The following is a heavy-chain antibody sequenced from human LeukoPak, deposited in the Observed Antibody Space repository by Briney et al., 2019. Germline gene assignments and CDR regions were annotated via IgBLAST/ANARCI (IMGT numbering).Heavy chain of an antibody. Sequence: ASVKVSCKASGGTFSSYAISWVRQAPGQGLEWMGGIIPIFVTANYAQKFQGRVTITADESTSTAYMELSSLRSEDTAVYYCARGVLFYYYYYMDVWGKGTTVTVSS. CDR2: IIPIFVTA. V-gene: IGHV1-69*01. D-gene: IGHD2-21*01. CDR3: ARGVLFYYYYYMDV. CDR1: GGTFSSYA. J-gene: IGHJ6*03.